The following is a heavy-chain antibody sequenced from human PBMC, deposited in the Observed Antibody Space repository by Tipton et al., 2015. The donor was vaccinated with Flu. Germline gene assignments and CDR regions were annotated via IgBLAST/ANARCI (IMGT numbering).Heavy chain of an antibody. CDR3: ARDRWDFWSGYLTPLYYPGMDV. D-gene: IGHD3-3*01. CDR1: GDSVSSNSAA. Sequence: GLVKPSQTLSLTCAISGDSVSSNSAAWNWIRQSPSRGLEWLGRTYYRSKWYNDYAVSVKSRITINPDTSKNQFSLQLNSVTPEDPAVYYCARDRWDFWSGYLTPLYYPGMDVWGQGPTVTVSS. V-gene: IGHV6-1*01. J-gene: IGHJ6*02. CDR2: TYYRSKWYN.